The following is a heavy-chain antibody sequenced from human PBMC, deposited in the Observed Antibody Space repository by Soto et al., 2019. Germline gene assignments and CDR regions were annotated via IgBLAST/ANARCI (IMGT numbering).Heavy chain of an antibody. D-gene: IGHD5-12*01. CDR3: PTPGRYDRETTTYHFCGMDV. J-gene: IGHJ6*04. Sequence: PGRWRRLSCAASPFRFSHRYIDWVRQPPGNGREWHGRNTNKVNGYTTYYAASINDRCSIAREGSKNSVYLQLNSLKHEDTAVDYSPTPGRYDRETTTYHFCGMDVWGKGITV. CDR2: NTNKVNGYTT. V-gene: IGHV3-72*01. CDR1: PFRFSHRY.